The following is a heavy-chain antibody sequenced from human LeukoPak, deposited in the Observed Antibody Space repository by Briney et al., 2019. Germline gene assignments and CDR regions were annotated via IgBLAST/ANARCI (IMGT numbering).Heavy chain of an antibody. D-gene: IGHD2-15*01. Sequence: GGSLRLSCAASGFTFSSYAMSWVRQAPGKGLEWVSAISGSGGSTYYADSAKGRFTISRDNSKNTLYLQMNSLRAEDTAVYYCAKDTVVVVAAIYPYWGQGTLVTVSS. CDR2: ISGSGGST. CDR3: AKDTVVVVAAIYPY. CDR1: GFTFSSYA. V-gene: IGHV3-23*01. J-gene: IGHJ4*02.